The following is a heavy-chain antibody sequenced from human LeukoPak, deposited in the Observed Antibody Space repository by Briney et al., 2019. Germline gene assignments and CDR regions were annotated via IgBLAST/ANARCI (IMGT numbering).Heavy chain of an antibody. D-gene: IGHD2-2*01. Sequence: SETLSLTCTVSGYSISSGYYWGWIRPPPGKGLEWIGISYHSGSTYYNPSLKSRVTISVDTSKNQFSLKLSSVTAADTAVYYCARDPGYCSSTSCQPQFDYWGQGTLVTVSS. V-gene: IGHV4-38-2*02. CDR1: GYSISSGYY. J-gene: IGHJ4*02. CDR2: SYHSGST. CDR3: ARDPGYCSSTSCQPQFDY.